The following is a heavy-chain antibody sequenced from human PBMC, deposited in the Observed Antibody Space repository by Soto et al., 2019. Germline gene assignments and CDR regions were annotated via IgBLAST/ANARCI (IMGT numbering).Heavy chain of an antibody. CDR2: MHHSGRT. D-gene: IGHD2-15*01. Sequence: PWETLSLTCAVSGAYMRNDFYYWSWVRQKPGKDLEWIGHMHHSGRTHYNPSLKSRVDISVDTSKNQFSLYLNSVTAADTAVYYCARWVEVSLDYFDSWGQGTPVTVSS. CDR3: ARWVEVSLDYFDS. J-gene: IGHJ4*02. V-gene: IGHV4-31*11. CDR1: GAYMRNDFYY.